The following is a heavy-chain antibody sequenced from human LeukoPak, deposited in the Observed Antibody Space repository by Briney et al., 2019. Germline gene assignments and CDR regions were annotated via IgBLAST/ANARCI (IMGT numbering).Heavy chain of an antibody. V-gene: IGHV1-18*01. J-gene: IGHJ5*02. CDR1: GYTFTSYG. CDR2: ISAYNGNT. CDR3: ARATDYCDSSGYPLDP. D-gene: IGHD3-22*01. Sequence: GASVKVSCKASGYTFTSYGISWVRQAPGQGLEWMGWISAYNGNTNYAQKLQGRVTLTTDTSTSTAYMELRSLRSHHTAFYSFARATDYCDSSGYPLDPWGQGTLVSVSS.